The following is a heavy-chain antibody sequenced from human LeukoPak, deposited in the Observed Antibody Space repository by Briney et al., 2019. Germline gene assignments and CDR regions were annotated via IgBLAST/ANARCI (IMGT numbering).Heavy chain of an antibody. CDR2: INPNSGGT. D-gene: IGHD2-2*01. J-gene: IGHJ4*02. V-gene: IGHV1-2*02. CDR3: ARAEIVVVPAAQD. Sequence: ASVKVSCKASGYTFTGYYMHWVRQAPGQGLEWMGWINPNSGGTNYAQKFQGRVTMTRDTSISTAYMELSRLRSDDTAVYYCARAEIVVVPAAQDWGQGTLVTVSS. CDR1: GYTFTGYY.